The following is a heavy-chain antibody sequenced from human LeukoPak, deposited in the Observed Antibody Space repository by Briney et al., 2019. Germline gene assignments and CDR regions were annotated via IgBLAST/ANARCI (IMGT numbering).Heavy chain of an antibody. CDR1: GGSISISSYS. CDR2: INFRGST. V-gene: IGHV4-39*01. Sequence: PSETLSLTCTVSGGSISISSYSWGWIRQPPGRGLEWIGSINFRGSTYYNPSLESRVTISVDTSKSQLSLKLSSVTAADTAVYYCARHRRGDAYNPNDYWGQETLVTVSS. D-gene: IGHD5-24*01. CDR3: ARHRRGDAYNPNDY. J-gene: IGHJ4*02.